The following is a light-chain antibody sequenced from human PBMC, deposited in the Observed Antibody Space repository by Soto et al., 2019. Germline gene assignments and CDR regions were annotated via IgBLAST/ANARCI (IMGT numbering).Light chain of an antibody. CDR3: QHYNSWPRTWT. CDR2: GAS. J-gene: IGKJ1*01. Sequence: EIVLTQSPATLSLSPGERATLSCRASPSVSGYLAWYQQKPGQAPRLLIYGASNRATGIPDRFSGSGSGTDFTLTISRLEPEDFAVYYCQHYNSWPRTWTFXQGTKVDIK. CDR1: PSVSGY. V-gene: IGKV3-11*01.